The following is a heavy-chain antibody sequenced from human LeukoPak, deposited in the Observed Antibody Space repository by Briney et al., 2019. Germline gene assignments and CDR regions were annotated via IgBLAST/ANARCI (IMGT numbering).Heavy chain of an antibody. Sequence: SGTLSLTCAVSGGSIMTTNWWSWVRQPPGKGLEWIGEVHLSGATNYNPSLESRVSMSIDTSKNQMSLKLTSVTAADTAIYFCTRESGAFSPFGFWGQGTLVIVSS. CDR1: GGSIMTTNW. CDR2: VHLSGAT. V-gene: IGHV4-4*02. D-gene: IGHD1-26*01. CDR3: TRESGAFSPFGF. J-gene: IGHJ4*02.